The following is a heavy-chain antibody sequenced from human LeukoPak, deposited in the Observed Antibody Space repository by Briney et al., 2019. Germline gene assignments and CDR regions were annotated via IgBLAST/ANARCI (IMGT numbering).Heavy chain of an antibody. Sequence: GGSLRLSCGVSGFTFSSYWMNWVRQAPGKGLEWVASIKQDGGEKSYVDSVKGRFTISRDNAKNSLYLQINSLRVEDTDVYYCARDVGASAPDAFDIWGQGTMVTVSS. CDR1: GFTFSSYW. V-gene: IGHV3-7*01. CDR2: IKQDGGEK. J-gene: IGHJ3*02. CDR3: ARDVGASAPDAFDI. D-gene: IGHD1-26*01.